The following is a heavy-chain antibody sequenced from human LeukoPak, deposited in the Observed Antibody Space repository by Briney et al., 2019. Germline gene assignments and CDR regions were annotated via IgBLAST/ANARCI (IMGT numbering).Heavy chain of an antibody. D-gene: IGHD6-19*01. Sequence: GGSLRLSCAASGFTFSAYEMNWVRQAPGKGLEWVAFIRYDGNNKLYADSMKGRFTISRDNSKNTLYLQMNSLRAEDTAVYYCAKVPRLGNWFDPWGQGTLVTVSS. J-gene: IGHJ5*02. CDR2: IRYDGNNK. V-gene: IGHV3-30*02. CDR1: GFTFSAYE. CDR3: AKVPRLGNWFDP.